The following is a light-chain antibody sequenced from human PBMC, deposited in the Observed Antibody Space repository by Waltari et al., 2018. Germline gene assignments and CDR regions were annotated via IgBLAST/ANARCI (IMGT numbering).Light chain of an antibody. CDR1: QSFRTY. Sequence: EIVLTQSPATLSLSPGETATLSCRASQSFRTYLAWYQQRPGQTPRLLIYEISKRAAGIPARFSGSGSGTDFTLTISSLGPEDFAIYYCQQRSNWPGTFGQGTKVEIK. J-gene: IGKJ1*01. V-gene: IGKV3-11*01. CDR2: EIS. CDR3: QQRSNWPGT.